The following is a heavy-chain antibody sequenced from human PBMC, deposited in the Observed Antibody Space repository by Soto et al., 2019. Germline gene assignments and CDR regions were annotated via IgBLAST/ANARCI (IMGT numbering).Heavy chain of an antibody. CDR2: ISSSGSTI. V-gene: IGHV3-11*04. D-gene: IGHD2-21*01. CDR3: AMHGLFA. J-gene: IGHJ5*02. CDR1: GFTFSDYY. Sequence: QVQLVESGGGLVKPGGSLRLSCAASGFTFSDYYMSWIRQAPGKGLEWVSYISSSGSTIYYADSVKGRFTISRVNAKNVLFLQLYSVRGAVRSVCYCAMHGLFAWGQATLVTVCS.